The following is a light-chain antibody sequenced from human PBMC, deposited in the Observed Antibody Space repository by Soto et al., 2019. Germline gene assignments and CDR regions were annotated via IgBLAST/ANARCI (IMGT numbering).Light chain of an antibody. CDR3: QQYNIWTWT. J-gene: IGKJ1*01. Sequence: DIQMTQSPSTLSASVGDRVTITCRASQSISSWLAWYQQKPGKAPKLLIYAASSLQSGVPSRFSGSGSGTEFTLTISSLQSEDFVVYYCQQYNIWTWTFGQGTKVDI. CDR1: QSISSW. V-gene: IGKV1-5*01. CDR2: AAS.